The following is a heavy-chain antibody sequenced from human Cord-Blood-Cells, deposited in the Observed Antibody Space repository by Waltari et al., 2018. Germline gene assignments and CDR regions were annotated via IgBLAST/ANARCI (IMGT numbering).Heavy chain of an antibody. CDR2: INHSGST. J-gene: IGHJ4*02. V-gene: IGHV4-34*01. CDR3: ARVWFGEFYIDY. D-gene: IGHD3-10*01. Sequence: QVQLQQWGAGLLKPSETLSLTCAVYGGSFSGYYWSWIRQPPGKGLEWIGEINHSGSTNDHPSLKSRVTISVDTSKNQFSLKLSSVTAADTAVYYCARVWFGEFYIDYWGQGTLVTVSS. CDR1: GGSFSGYY.